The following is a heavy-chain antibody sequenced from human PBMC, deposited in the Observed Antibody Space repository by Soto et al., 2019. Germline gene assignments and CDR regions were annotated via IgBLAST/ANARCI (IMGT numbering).Heavy chain of an antibody. CDR2: IYYSGST. CDR3: AGGTYDYVWGSYQPSNCFDP. CDR1: GGSISSGDYY. Sequence: SETLCLACTFYGGSISSGDYYWSWIRQTPGKGFEWIGYIYYSGSTYYNPSLKSRVTISVDTSKNQFSLKLSSVTAADTAVYYCAGGTYDYVWGSYQPSNCFDPWGQGTLVTVSS. V-gene: IGHV4-30-4*01. J-gene: IGHJ5*02. D-gene: IGHD3-16*02.